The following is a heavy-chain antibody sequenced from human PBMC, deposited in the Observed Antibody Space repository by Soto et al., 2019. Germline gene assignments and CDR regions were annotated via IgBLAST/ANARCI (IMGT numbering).Heavy chain of an antibody. CDR2: IYYTGST. CDR3: ARHSTMYRKSLDY. CDR1: GGTIGSYY. J-gene: IGHJ4*02. D-gene: IGHD1-1*01. Sequence: PSETLSHSCTVSGGTIGSYYWRGFRQPPGKGLDWIGSIYYTGSTNSNPSLKSRATISVDTSKNQFSLNLRSVTAADTAVYYCARHSTMYRKSLDYWGQGTLVTVS. V-gene: IGHV4-59*08.